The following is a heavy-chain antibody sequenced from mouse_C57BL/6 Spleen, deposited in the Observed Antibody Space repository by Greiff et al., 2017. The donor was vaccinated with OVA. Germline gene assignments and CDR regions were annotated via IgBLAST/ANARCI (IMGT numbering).Heavy chain of an antibody. Sequence: EVQLQQSGPGMVKPSQSLSLTCTVTGYSITSGYDWHWIRHFPGNKLEWMGYISYSGSTNYNPSLKSRISITHDTSKNHFFLKLNSVTTEDTATYYCARGGQGIAMDYWGQGTSVTVSS. CDR1: GYSITSGYD. V-gene: IGHV3-1*01. CDR2: ISYSGST. CDR3: ARGGQGIAMDY. J-gene: IGHJ4*01. D-gene: IGHD3-3*01.